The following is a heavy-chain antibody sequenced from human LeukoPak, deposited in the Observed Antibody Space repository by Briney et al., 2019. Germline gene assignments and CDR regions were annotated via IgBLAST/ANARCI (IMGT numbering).Heavy chain of an antibody. J-gene: IGHJ4*02. V-gene: IGHV1-2*02. Sequence: ASVKVSCKASGYTFTLYYIHCVRQAPGQGLEWMGWITPNSGATKFAQKFQGRVTMTSDTSISTAYMELSRLRSDDTAVYSCARFPRIVRSHYYFDYWGQGTLVTVSS. CDR1: GYTFTLYY. CDR2: ITPNSGAT. D-gene: IGHD1-26*01. CDR3: ARFPRIVRSHYYFDY.